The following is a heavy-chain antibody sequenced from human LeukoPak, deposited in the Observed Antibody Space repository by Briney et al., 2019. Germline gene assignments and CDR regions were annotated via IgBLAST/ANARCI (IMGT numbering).Heavy chain of an antibody. CDR1: GDTFSNYA. CDR2: IIPLFGTT. D-gene: IGHD5/OR15-5a*01. CDR3: ARDGAFVYHYKSGLDL. Sequence: ASVKVSCKASGDTFSNYAINWVRQAPGQGLEWMGRIIPLFGTTNYAPTFQGRVTITADTSTTTAYMDLNSLKSGDTATYYCARDGAFVYHYKSGLDLWSQGTLVTVSS. J-gene: IGHJ5*02. V-gene: IGHV1-69*06.